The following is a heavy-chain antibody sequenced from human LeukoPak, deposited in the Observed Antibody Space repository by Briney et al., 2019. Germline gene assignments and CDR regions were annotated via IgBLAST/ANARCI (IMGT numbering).Heavy chain of an antibody. CDR1: GGSISSYY. D-gene: IGHD3-10*01. Sequence: SETLSLTCTVPGGSISSYYWSWIRHPPGKGLGWIGYIYYSGSTNYNPSLKRRVTISVDTSKNQFSLKLRSVTAADTAVYPCASVYGSAVRFDPWGQGTLVTVSS. CDR2: IYYSGST. J-gene: IGHJ5*02. CDR3: ASVYGSAVRFDP. V-gene: IGHV4-59*01.